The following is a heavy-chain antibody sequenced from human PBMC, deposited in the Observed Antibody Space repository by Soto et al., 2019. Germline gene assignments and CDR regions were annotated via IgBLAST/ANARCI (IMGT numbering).Heavy chain of an antibody. CDR3: VRDTAEDSRSDTCDVPLQH. CDR2: ISANGYNP. V-gene: IGHV3-30*04. Sequence: QVQLVESGGGVVQPGRSLRLSCAASGFTFSTFAIHWVRQAPGKGLEWVAAISANGYNPFYGHSVKGRFIISRDNSWNTVDLQMNSVRVEDTALYYCVRDTAEDSRSDTCDVPLQHWGQGTLVTVSS. J-gene: IGHJ1*01. D-gene: IGHD2-15*01. CDR1: GFTFSTFA.